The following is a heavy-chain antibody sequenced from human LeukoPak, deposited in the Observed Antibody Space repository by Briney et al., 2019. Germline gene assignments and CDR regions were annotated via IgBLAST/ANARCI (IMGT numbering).Heavy chain of an antibody. J-gene: IGHJ1*01. CDR3: AKDLAVTTVGYFQN. CDR2: MRGSGSGT. Sequence: PGGSLRLSCAASGFTFSSYAMSWVRQAPGKGLEWVSGMRGSGSGTYYADSVRGRFTISRDISKSTLFLQMNSLRAEDTAVYYCAKDLAVTTVGYFQNWGQGTLVTVSS. CDR1: GFTFSSYA. D-gene: IGHD4-17*01. V-gene: IGHV3-23*01.